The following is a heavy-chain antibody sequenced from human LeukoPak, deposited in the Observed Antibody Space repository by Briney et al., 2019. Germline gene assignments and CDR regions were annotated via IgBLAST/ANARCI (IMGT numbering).Heavy chain of an antibody. D-gene: IGHD2-15*01. CDR2: IIPIFGTA. Sequence: ASVKVSCKASVGTFSSYAISLVRQAPGQGLEWMGGIIPIFGTANYAQKFQGRVTITADESTSTAYMELSSLRSEDTAVYYCARANCSGGSCYSEYYYGMDVWGKGTTVTVSS. V-gene: IGHV1-69*13. J-gene: IGHJ6*04. CDR1: VGTFSSYA. CDR3: ARANCSGGSCYSEYYYGMDV.